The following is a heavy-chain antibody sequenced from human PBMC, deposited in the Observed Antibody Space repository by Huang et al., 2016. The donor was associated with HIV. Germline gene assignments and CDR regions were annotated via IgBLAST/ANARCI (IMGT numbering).Heavy chain of an antibody. V-gene: IGHV4-39*02. J-gene: IGHJ5*02. CDR2: IYYSGGT. CDR1: GGSIRSGNYY. CDR3: GRLPGSITMSRGVITDPS. D-gene: IGHD3-10*01. Sequence: QLQLQESGPGLVKPSETLSLTCTVSGGSIRSGNYYWGWIRQPPGKGLEWIGSIYYSGGTSSNPAPKRRVTITLDTANNHFSLRMRSVTAADTAVDYCGRLPGSITMSRGVITDPSWGQGTLVTVSS.